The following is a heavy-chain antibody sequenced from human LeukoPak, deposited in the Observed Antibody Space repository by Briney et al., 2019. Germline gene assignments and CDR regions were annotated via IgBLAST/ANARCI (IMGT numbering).Heavy chain of an antibody. Sequence: PSQTLSLTCTVSGGSISRGGYYWSWIRQHPGKGLEWIGYISYSGSTHYNPSLKSRVTISVDTSKNQFSLKLSSVTAADTAVYYCARGSLDFDYWGQGNLVTVSS. V-gene: IGHV4-31*03. CDR3: ARGSLDFDY. CDR1: GGSISRGGYY. CDR2: ISYSGST. J-gene: IGHJ4*02.